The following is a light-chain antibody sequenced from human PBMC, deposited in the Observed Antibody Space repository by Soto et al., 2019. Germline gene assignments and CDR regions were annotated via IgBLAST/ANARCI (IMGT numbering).Light chain of an antibody. J-gene: IGKJ1*01. V-gene: IGKV3-15*01. CDR3: QPYNNWPRT. CDR1: QSVSSN. CDR2: GAS. Sequence: EIVMTQSPATLSVSPGERYTLSCMASQSVSSNLAWYQQKPGQAPRLLIYGASTRATGITARFSGSGSGTEFTLTISSLQSEDFAVYYCQPYNNWPRTFGQGTKVDIK.